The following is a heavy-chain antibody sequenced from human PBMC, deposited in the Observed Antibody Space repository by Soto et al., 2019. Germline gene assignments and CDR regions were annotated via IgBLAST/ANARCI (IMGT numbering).Heavy chain of an antibody. CDR3: AKDDVSFGRQWLAYYYGMDV. CDR1: GFTFSSYA. J-gene: IGHJ6*02. V-gene: IGHV3-23*01. D-gene: IGHD6-19*01. CDR2: ISGSGGST. Sequence: EVQLLESGGGLVQPGGSLRLSCAASGFTFSSYAMSWVRQAPGKGLEWVSAISGSGGSTYYADSVKGRFTISRDNSKNTLYLQMNSLRAEDTAVYCCAKDDVSFGRQWLAYYYGMDVWGQGTTVTVSS.